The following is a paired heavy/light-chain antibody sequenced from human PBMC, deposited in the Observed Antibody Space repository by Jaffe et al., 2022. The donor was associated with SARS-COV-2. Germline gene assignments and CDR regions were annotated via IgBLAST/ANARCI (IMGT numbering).Light chain of an antibody. V-gene: IGKV2-30*01. J-gene: IGKJ4*01. CDR2: KVS. CDR3: MQGTHWPPT. CDR1: QSLVYSDGNTY. Sequence: DVVMTQSPLSLPVTLGQPASISCRSSQSLVYSDGNTYLNWFQQRPGQSPRRLIYKVSNRDSGVPDRFSGSGSGTDFTLKISRVEAEDVGVYYCMQGTHWPPTFGGGTKVEIK.
Heavy chain of an antibody. CDR3: ARLGGIAARPPRVYYGMDV. D-gene: IGHD6-6*01. V-gene: IGHV4-34*01. CDR2: INHSGST. J-gene: IGHJ6*02. Sequence: QVQLQQWGAGLLKPSETLSLTCAVYGGSFSGYYWSWIRQPPGKGLEWIGEINHSGSTNYNPSLKSRVTISVDTSKNQFSLKLSSVTAADTAVYYCARLGGIAARPPRVYYGMDVWGQGTTVTVSS. CDR1: GGSFSGYY.